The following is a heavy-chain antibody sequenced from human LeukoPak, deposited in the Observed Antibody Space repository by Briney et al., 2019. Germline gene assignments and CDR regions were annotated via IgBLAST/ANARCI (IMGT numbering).Heavy chain of an antibody. V-gene: IGHV3-9*01. Sequence: GGSLRLSCAASGFTFDDYAMHWVRQAPGKGLEWVSGISWNSGSIGYADSVKGRFTISRDNAKNSLYLQMNSLRAEDTALYYCAKDPRANPYCSSTSCYGGGFDYWGQGTLVTVSS. CDR1: GFTFDDYA. J-gene: IGHJ4*02. CDR2: ISWNSGSI. CDR3: AKDPRANPYCSSTSCYGGGFDY. D-gene: IGHD2-2*01.